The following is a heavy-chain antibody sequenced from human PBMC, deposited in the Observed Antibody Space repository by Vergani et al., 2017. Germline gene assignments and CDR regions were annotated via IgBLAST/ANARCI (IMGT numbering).Heavy chain of an antibody. V-gene: IGHV1-69*01. CDR2: IIPIFGTA. J-gene: IGHJ6*02. D-gene: IGHD2-2*01. Sequence: QVQLVQSGAEVKKPGSSVKVSCKASGGTFSSYAISWVRQAPGQGLGWMGGIIPIFGTANYAQKFQGRVTITADECTSTAYMELSSLRSEDTAVYYCARVGHVCSSTSCYYYYYGMDVWGQGTTVTVSS. CDR3: ARVGHVCSSTSCYYYYYGMDV. CDR1: GGTFSSYA.